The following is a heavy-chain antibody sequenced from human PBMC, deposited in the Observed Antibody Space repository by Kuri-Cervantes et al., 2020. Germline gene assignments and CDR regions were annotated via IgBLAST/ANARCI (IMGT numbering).Heavy chain of an antibody. CDR3: ARVTELTMVRGVSSSFAY. D-gene: IGHD3-10*01. CDR2: ISAFDGKT. CDR1: GYTFTTYG. V-gene: IGHV1-18*01. Sequence: ASVKVSCKASGYTFTTYGISWVRQAPGQGLEWMGWISAFDGKTKFAQRLQGRVTMTTDTSTSTAYMELSSLRSEDTAVYYCARVTELTMVRGVSSSFAYWGQGTLVTVSS. J-gene: IGHJ4*02.